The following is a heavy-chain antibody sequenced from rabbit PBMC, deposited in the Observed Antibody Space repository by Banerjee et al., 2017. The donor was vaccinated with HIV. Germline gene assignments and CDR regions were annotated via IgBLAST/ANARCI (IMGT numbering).Heavy chain of an antibody. Sequence: QEQLEESGGGLVKPEGSLTLTCKASGFSFSNNYVMCWVRQAPGKGLEWIACINSSSGNTVYARWAKGRFTISSDNAQNTVNLQMNSLTAADTATYFCARVDSSGWGDFNLWGPGTLVTVS. CDR3: ARVDSSGWGDFNL. D-gene: IGHD4-1*01. CDR2: INSSSGNT. V-gene: IGHV1S45*01. J-gene: IGHJ4*01. CDR1: GFSFSNNYV.